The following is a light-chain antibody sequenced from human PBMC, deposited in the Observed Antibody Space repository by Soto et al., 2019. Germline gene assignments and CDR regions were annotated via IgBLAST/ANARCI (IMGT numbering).Light chain of an antibody. Sequence: ENVLTQSPGTLSLSPGERATLSCRATQSVTSRYFAWYQQKPGQAPRLLFYGVSSRATDIPDRFSGSGSGTDFTLTISRLEPEDFVVYYCQQYSSLPHTFGQGTKLEVK. V-gene: IGKV3-20*01. CDR2: GVS. J-gene: IGKJ2*01. CDR3: QQYSSLPHT. CDR1: QSVTSRY.